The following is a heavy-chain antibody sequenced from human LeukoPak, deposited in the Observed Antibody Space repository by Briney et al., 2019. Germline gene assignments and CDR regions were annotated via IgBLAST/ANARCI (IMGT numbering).Heavy chain of an antibody. CDR2: IYYSGST. CDR3: ARTRSKPYYYYYMDV. Sequence: PSETLSLTCTVSGGSISSGGYYWSWIRQHPGRGLEWIGYIYYSGSTYYNPSLKSRVTISVDTSKNQSSLKLSSVTAADTAVYYCARTRSKPYYYYYMDVWGKGTTVTVSS. J-gene: IGHJ6*03. V-gene: IGHV4-31*03. D-gene: IGHD1-14*01. CDR1: GGSISSGGYY.